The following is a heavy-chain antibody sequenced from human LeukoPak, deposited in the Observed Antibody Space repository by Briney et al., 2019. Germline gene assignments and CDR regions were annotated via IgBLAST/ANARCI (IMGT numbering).Heavy chain of an antibody. J-gene: IGHJ5*02. V-gene: IGHV4-59*01. CDR2: IYYSGST. CDR1: GGSISSYY. Sequence: PSETLSLTCTVSGGSISSYYWSWIRQPPGKGLEWIGYIYYSGSTNYNPSLKSRVTISVDTSKNQFSLKLSSVTAADTAVYYYARGTGGDSSGYYYPSWFDPWGQGTPVTVSS. CDR3: ARGTGGDSSGYYYPSWFDP. D-gene: IGHD3-22*01.